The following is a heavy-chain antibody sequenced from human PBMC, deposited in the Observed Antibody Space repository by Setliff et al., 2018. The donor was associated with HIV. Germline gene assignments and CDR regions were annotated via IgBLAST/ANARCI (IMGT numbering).Heavy chain of an antibody. V-gene: IGHV4-39*01. CDR1: GGSTSSSSYY. D-gene: IGHD1-26*01. Sequence: SETLSLTCSVSGGSTSSSSYYWAWVCQPPGKGPEWIGSVYYSGSTHYNPSLKGRVTISVDTSKNQFSLKLSSVTAADTAVYYCATHGAQWGQGTLVTVSS. J-gene: IGHJ4*02. CDR2: VYYSGST. CDR3: ATHGAQ.